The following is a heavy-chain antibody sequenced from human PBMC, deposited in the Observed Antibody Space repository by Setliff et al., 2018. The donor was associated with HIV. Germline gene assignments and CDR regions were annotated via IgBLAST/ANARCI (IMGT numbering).Heavy chain of an antibody. Sequence: SSETLSLTCTVSGGSISSYYWSWIRKPPGKGLEWIGYIYTSGSTNYNPSLKSRVAISVDTSKNQFSLKLSSVTAADTAVYYCARGLSFYDPGGFDYWGQGTLVTVSS. J-gene: IGHJ4*02. V-gene: IGHV4-4*09. CDR1: GGSISSYY. CDR2: IYTSGST. CDR3: ARGLSFYDPGGFDY. D-gene: IGHD3-22*01.